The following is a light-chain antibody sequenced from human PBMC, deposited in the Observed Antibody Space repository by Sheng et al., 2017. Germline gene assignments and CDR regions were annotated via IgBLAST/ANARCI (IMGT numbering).Light chain of an antibody. CDR2: DVT. J-gene: IGLJ2*01. V-gene: IGLV2-14*03. CDR1: NSDVGAYNF. Sequence: QSALIQPASVSASPGQSITISCTGTNSDVGAYNFVSWYQQHPGRAPKLLIFDVTVRPSEISNRFSGSKSGNTASLTISGLQADDEADYYCSSFTTSKTLVVFGGGTKLTVL. CDR3: SSFTTSKTLVV.